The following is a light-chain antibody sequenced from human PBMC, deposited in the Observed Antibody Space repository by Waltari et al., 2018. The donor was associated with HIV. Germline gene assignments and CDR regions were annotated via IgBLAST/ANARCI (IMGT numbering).Light chain of an antibody. J-gene: IGLJ2*01. CDR3: QAWDNGVAV. CDR2: HEI. V-gene: IGLV3-1*01. Sequence: SFELTQPPSVSVPPGQTATIPCSGANLRNKYALWYQQKPGRSPVLIIYHEIRRPSGIPERFFGSNSGNTAPLTISGTQATDEADYSCQAWDNGVAVFGGGTKLTVL. CDR1: NLRNKY.